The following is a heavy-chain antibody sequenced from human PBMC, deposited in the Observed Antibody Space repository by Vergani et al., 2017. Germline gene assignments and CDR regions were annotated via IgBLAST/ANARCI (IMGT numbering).Heavy chain of an antibody. CDR1: GYSFTSYW. Sequence: EVQLVQSGAEVKKPGESLKISCKGSGYSFTSYWMSWVRQAPXKGLEWVANIKQDGSEKYYVDSVKGRFTISRDNAKNSLYLQMNSLRAEDTAVYYCARDQPVAFGADYYGSGSYHGDYGMDVWGQGTTVTVSS. CDR3: ARDQPVAFGADYYGSGSYHGDYGMDV. CDR2: IKQDGSEK. J-gene: IGHJ6*02. V-gene: IGHV3-7*03. D-gene: IGHD3-10*01.